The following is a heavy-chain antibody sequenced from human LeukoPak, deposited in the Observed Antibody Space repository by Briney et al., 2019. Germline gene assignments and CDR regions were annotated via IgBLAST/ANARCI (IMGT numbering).Heavy chain of an antibody. J-gene: IGHJ3*02. CDR1: GGSISSSSYY. V-gene: IGHV4-39*07. Sequence: SETLSLTCTVSGGSISSSSYYWGWIRQPPGKGLEWIGSIYYSGSTYYNPSLKSRVTISVDTSKNQFSLKLSSVTAADTAVYYCARDQKVPRFFDIWGQGTMVTVSS. D-gene: IGHD4/OR15-4a*01. CDR3: ARDQKVPRFFDI. CDR2: IYYSGST.